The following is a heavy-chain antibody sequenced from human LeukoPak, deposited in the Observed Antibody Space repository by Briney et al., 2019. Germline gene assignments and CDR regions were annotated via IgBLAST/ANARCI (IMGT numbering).Heavy chain of an antibody. CDR3: AKEQSGSGHFYSNYGMDV. Sequence: GGSLRLSCVASGFTFSSYAMSWVRQAPGKGLEWVSIISGDGGSTYSAPSVRGRFTISRDKSKNTLYLQMNSLRAEDTAVYFCAKEQSGSGHFYSNYGMDVWGQETTVAVSS. J-gene: IGHJ6*02. CDR2: ISGDGGST. V-gene: IGHV3-23*01. CDR1: GFTFSSYA. D-gene: IGHD6-19*01.